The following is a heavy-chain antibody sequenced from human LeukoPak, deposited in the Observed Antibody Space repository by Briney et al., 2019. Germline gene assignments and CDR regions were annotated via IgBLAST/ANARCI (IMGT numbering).Heavy chain of an antibody. CDR1: GFTFSSYS. D-gene: IGHD3-9*01. Sequence: PGGSLRLSCAASGFTFSSYSMTWVRQAPGKGLEWVSSISSSSSYIYYADSVKGRFTISRDNAKNSLYLQMNSLRAEDTAVYYCATLDYDILTGYYPGDYWGQGTLVTVSS. V-gene: IGHV3-21*01. CDR2: ISSSSSYI. J-gene: IGHJ4*02. CDR3: ATLDYDILTGYYPGDY.